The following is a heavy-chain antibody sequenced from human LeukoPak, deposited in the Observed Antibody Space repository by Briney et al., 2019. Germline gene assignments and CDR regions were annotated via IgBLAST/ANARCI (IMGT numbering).Heavy chain of an antibody. D-gene: IGHD6-19*01. CDR1: GGSIGSNY. V-gene: IGHV4-59*08. CDR3: ARYGNSGWVIDN. Sequence: SETLSLTCTVSGGSIGSNYWTWIRQPPGKGLEYIGYIYYTGGTNYNPSLKSRVTISVDTSKNQFSLRLSSVTAADTAVYFCARYGNSGWVIDNWGQGTLVTVSS. CDR2: IYYTGGT. J-gene: IGHJ4*02.